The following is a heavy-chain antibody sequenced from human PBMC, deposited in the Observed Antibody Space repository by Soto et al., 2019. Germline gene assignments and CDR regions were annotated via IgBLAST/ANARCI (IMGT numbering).Heavy chain of an antibody. CDR1: GYTFANYG. V-gene: IGHV1-18*01. J-gene: IGHJ4*02. D-gene: IGHD3-10*01. CDR3: ASDLDGSGSYYTDY. CDR2: SSHWGNT. Sequence: QVQLEQSGAEVKKPGASVKVSCKASGYTFANYGISWVRQAPGQGLEWMGWSSHWGNTNYAQKLQGRVTMTTDTSASTAYMELRSLRSDDTAIYFCASDLDGSGSYYTDYWGQGTLVTVSS.